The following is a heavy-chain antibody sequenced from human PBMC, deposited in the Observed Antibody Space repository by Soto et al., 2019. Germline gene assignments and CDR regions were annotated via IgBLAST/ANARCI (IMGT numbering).Heavy chain of an antibody. Sequence: SETLSLTCTVSGGSISSYYWSWIRQPPGKGLEWIGYIYYSGSTNYNPSLKSRVTISVDTSKNQFSLKLSSVTAADTAVYYCARRGPGGSNYGPWARNYYYYDLDSSGKGSSVTVSS. CDR2: IYYSGST. CDR1: GGSISSYY. J-gene: IGHJ6*03. D-gene: IGHD4-4*01. CDR3: ARRGPGGSNYGPWARNYYYYDLDS. V-gene: IGHV4-59*01.